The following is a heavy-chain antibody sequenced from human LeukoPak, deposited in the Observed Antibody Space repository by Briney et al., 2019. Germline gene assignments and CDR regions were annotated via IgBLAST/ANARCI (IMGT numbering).Heavy chain of an antibody. J-gene: IGHJ5*02. Sequence: PSETLSLTCAVYGGSFSGCYWSWIRQPPGKGLEWIGEINHSGSTNYNPSLKSRVTISVDTSKSQFSLKLSSVTAADTAVYYCARGSRTYYDFWSGYSNWFDPWGQGTLVTVSS. CDR3: ARGSRTYYDFWSGYSNWFDP. CDR2: INHSGST. CDR1: GGSFSGCY. V-gene: IGHV4-34*01. D-gene: IGHD3-3*01.